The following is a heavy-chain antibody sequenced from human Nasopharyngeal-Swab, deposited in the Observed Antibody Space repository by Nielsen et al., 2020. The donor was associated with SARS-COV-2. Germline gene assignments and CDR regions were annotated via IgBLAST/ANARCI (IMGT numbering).Heavy chain of an antibody. CDR3: ARCITNTWSKGWFDF. D-gene: IGHD2-8*01. J-gene: IGHJ5*01. V-gene: IGHV1-18*01. CDR1: GDTFTSYG. CDR2: ISANNGDT. Sequence: VSVKVSCKASGDTFTSYGFGWVRQAPGQGLEWMGWISANNGDTDYAQKFRDRITMTTDTSTTTVHMELRGLKSDDTAVYYCARCITNTWSKGWFDFWGHGTLVTVSS.